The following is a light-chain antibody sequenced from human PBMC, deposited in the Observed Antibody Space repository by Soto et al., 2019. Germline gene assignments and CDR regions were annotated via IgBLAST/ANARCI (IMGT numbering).Light chain of an antibody. CDR1: SSNIGSNY. CDR2: RNN. CDR3: AAWDDSLSGYYV. J-gene: IGLJ1*01. Sequence: QSVLTQPPSASGTPGQRVTISCSGSSSNIGSNYVYWYQQLPGTAPKLIIYRNNQRPSGVPDRFSGAKSGTSASLAISGLRSEDEADYYCAAWDDSLSGYYVFGTGTKLTVL. V-gene: IGLV1-47*01.